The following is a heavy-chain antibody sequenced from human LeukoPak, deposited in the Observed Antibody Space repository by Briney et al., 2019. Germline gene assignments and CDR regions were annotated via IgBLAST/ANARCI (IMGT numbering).Heavy chain of an antibody. V-gene: IGHV4-61*02. CDR1: GGSISSGSYY. CDR2: IYTSGST. D-gene: IGHD4-17*01. J-gene: IGHJ4*02. CDR3: AREYGDYEYYSDY. Sequence: SETLSLTCTVSGGSISSGSYYWSWIRQPAGKGLEWIGRIYTSGSTNYNPSLKSRVTISVDTSKNQFSLKLSSVTAADTAVYYCAREYGDYEYYSDYWGQGTLVTVSS.